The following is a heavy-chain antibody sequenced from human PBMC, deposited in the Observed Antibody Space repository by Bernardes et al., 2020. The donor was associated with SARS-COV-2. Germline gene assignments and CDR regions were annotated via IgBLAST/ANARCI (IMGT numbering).Heavy chain of an antibody. CDR1: GFTFSSYW. D-gene: IGHD3-10*01. CDR2: IKQDGSEK. V-gene: IGHV3-7*01. Sequence: GGSLRLSCAASGFTFSSYWMSWVRQAPGKGLEWVANIKQDGSEKYYVDSVKGRFTISRDNAKNSLYLQMNSLRAEDTAVYYCARDLSSTGSGSYDHYYDYGMDVWGQGTTVTVSS. J-gene: IGHJ6*02. CDR3: ARDLSSTGSGSYDHYYDYGMDV.